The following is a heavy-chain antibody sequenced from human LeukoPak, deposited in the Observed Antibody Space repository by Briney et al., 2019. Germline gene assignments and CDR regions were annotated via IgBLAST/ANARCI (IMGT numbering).Heavy chain of an antibody. J-gene: IGHJ6*03. CDR3: ARQRIAAPTYYMDV. Sequence: SETLSLTCTVSGGSISSSSYYWGWIRQPPGKGLERIGSIYYSGSTYYNPSLKSRVTISVDTSKNQFSLKLSSVTAADTAVYYCARQRIAAPTYYMDVWGKGTTVTVSS. CDR1: GGSISSSSYY. CDR2: IYYSGST. V-gene: IGHV4-39*01. D-gene: IGHD6-13*01.